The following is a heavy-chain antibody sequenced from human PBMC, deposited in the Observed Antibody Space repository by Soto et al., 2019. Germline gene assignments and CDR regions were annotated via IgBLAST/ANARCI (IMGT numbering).Heavy chain of an antibody. Sequence: PGGSLRLSCTTSGISFSNIWMSWVRQAPGKGLEWVGRIESKSDGGIIDYGAPVKGRFTISRDDSKNMLFLQMNSLTTGDTAVYYCTPDPRWEGNFDYWGQGTLVTVSS. V-gene: IGHV3-15*04. J-gene: IGHJ4*02. CDR2: IESKSDGGII. D-gene: IGHD1-26*01. CDR1: GISFSNIW. CDR3: TPDPRWEGNFDY.